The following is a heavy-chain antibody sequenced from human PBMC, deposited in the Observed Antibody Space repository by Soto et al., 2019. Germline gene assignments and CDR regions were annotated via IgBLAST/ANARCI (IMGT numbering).Heavy chain of an antibody. Sequence: ASVKVSCKASGYTFTSYGIHWVHQAPGQRLEWMGWINAANGDTKYSPKFQGRVTITRDTSASTAYMELSSLRSEDTAVYYCVRRHVSATGIDWFDPWGQGTLVTVSS. J-gene: IGHJ5*02. CDR3: VRRHVSATGIDWFDP. CDR2: INAANGDT. CDR1: GYTFTSYG. D-gene: IGHD6-13*01. V-gene: IGHV1-3*01.